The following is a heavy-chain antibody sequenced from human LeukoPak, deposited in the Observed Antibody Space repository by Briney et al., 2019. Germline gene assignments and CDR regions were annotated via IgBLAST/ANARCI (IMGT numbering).Heavy chain of an antibody. D-gene: IGHD3-16*02. V-gene: IGHV3-23*01. CDR1: GFTFTSYA. Sequence: GGSLRLSCAASGFTFTSYAMTWVRQAPGKGLEWVSSVDVSGGNTYYADSVKGRFTMSRDNSKNTLYLQMNSLRAEDTAVYFCAKTVSGSHSYQGGDYWGQGTLVTVST. CDR3: AKTVSGSHSYQGGDY. CDR2: VDVSGGNT. J-gene: IGHJ4*02.